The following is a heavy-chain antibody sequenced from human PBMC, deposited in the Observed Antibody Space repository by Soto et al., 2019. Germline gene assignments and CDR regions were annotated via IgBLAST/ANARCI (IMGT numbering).Heavy chain of an antibody. J-gene: IGHJ4*02. CDR1: GGTFSSYA. V-gene: IGHV1-69*13. CDR2: IIPIFGTA. Sequence: SVKVSCKASGGTFSSYAISWVRQAPGQGLEWMGGIIPIFGTANYAQKFQGRVTITADESTSTAYMELSSLRSEDTAVYYCARDGLGGSSGYPDYWGQGTLVTVSS. D-gene: IGHD3-22*01. CDR3: ARDGLGGSSGYPDY.